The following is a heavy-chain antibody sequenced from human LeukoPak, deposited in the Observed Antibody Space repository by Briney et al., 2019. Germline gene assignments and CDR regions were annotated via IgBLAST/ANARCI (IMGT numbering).Heavy chain of an antibody. Sequence: PGGSLRLSCAASGFTFSSYGMHWVRQAPGKGLEWVAVIPYDGSNKYYADSVKGRFTISRDNSKNTLYLQMNSLRAEDTAVYYCAKDGGSSWTSNAFDIWGQGTMVTVSS. CDR2: IPYDGSNK. J-gene: IGHJ3*02. D-gene: IGHD6-13*01. CDR3: AKDGGSSWTSNAFDI. CDR1: GFTFSSYG. V-gene: IGHV3-30*18.